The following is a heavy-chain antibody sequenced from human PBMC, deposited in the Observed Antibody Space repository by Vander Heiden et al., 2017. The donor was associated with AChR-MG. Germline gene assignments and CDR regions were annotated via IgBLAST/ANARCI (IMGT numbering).Heavy chain of an antibody. D-gene: IGHD2-2*01. J-gene: IGHJ5*02. CDR2: IIPIFGTA. CDR3: ARDRPSPYCSSTTCVVGRDWFDP. CDR1: GGTFSSYA. V-gene: IGHV1-69*06. Sequence: QVQLVQSGAEVKKPGSSVKVSCKASGGTFSSYAISWVRQAPGQGLEWMGGIIPIFGTANYAQKFQGRVTITADKSTSTAYMELSSLRSEDTAVYYCARDRPSPYCSSTTCVVGRDWFDPWGQGTLVTVSS.